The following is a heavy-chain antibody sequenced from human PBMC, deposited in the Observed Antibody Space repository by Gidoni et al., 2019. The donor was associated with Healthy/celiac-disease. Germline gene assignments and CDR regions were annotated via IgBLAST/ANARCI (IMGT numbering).Heavy chain of an antibody. CDR2: IKQDGSEK. Sequence: EVQLVESGGGLVQPGGSLRLSCAASGFTFSSYWMSWVRQAPGKGLEWVANIKQDGSEKYYVDSVKGRFTISRDNAKNSLYLQMNSLRAEDTAVYYCARVEKTYYDFWSGYYARDYYYYYYGMDVWGQGTTVTVSS. CDR1: GFTFSSYW. CDR3: ARVEKTYYDFWSGYYARDYYYYYYGMDV. D-gene: IGHD3-3*01. V-gene: IGHV3-7*01. J-gene: IGHJ6*02.